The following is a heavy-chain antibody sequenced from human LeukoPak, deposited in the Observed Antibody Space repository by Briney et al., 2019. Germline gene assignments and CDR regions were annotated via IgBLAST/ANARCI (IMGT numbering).Heavy chain of an antibody. CDR2: ISYDGSNK. CDR1: GFTFSSYA. Sequence: GRSLRLSCAASGFTFSSYAMHWVRQAPGKGLEWVAVISYDGSNKYYADSVEGRFTISRDNSKNTLYLQMNSLRAEDTAVYYCARPARPYYYYYYMDVWGKGTTVTVSS. J-gene: IGHJ6*03. CDR3: ARPARPYYYYYYMDV. V-gene: IGHV3-30*04. D-gene: IGHD6-6*01.